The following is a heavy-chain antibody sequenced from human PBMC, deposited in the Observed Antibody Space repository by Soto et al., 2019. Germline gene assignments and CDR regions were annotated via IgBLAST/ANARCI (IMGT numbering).Heavy chain of an antibody. D-gene: IGHD3-10*01. CDR3: ARHYGYYSHYMDV. J-gene: IGHJ6*03. V-gene: IGHV4-39*01. Sequence: SETLSLTCTVSGDSISNNNFYWGWIRQPPGKGLERIGTIYYSGSTYYNPPLKSRVTISVDTSNNQLSLKLSSATAADTAVYYCARHYGYYSHYMDVWTKGTTVTVSS. CDR2: IYYSGST. CDR1: GDSISNNNFY.